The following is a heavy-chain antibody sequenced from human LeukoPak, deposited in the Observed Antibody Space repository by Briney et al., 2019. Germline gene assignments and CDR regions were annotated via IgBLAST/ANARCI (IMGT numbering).Heavy chain of an antibody. Sequence: GGSLRLSCVASGFSLSNHGMGWVRQAPWKGLEWVSHVSNSDSITNYADSVKGRFTISRDNAQNSLYLQMNTLRAEDSSVYYCARPTTVTTISADAFDIWGQGTMVTVSS. D-gene: IGHD4-17*01. CDR3: ARPTTVTTISADAFDI. CDR1: GFSLSNHG. V-gene: IGHV3-48*04. J-gene: IGHJ3*02. CDR2: VSNSDSIT.